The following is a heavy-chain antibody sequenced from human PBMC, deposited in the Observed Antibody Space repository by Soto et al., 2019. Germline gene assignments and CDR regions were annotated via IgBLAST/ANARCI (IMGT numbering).Heavy chain of an antibody. CDR2: ISYDGSNK. CDR3: ARATYYYDSSGYYVY. Sequence: GGSLRLSCAASGFTFSSYAMHWVRQAPGKGLEWVAVISYDGSNKYYADSVKGRFTISRDNSKNTLYLQMNSLRAEDTAVYHCARATYYYDSSGYYVYWGQGTLVTVSS. CDR1: GFTFSSYA. J-gene: IGHJ4*02. D-gene: IGHD3-22*01. V-gene: IGHV3-30-3*01.